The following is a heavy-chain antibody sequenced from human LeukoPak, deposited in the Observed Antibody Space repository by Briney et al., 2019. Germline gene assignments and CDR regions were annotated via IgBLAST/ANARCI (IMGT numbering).Heavy chain of an antibody. D-gene: IGHD6-19*01. V-gene: IGHV3-11*04. CDR1: GFTFSDYY. CDR2: ISSSASTI. Sequence: GGSLRLSCAASGFTFSDYYMSWIRQAPGKGLEWVSYISSSASTIYYADSVKGRFTISRDNSKNTLYLQMNSLRAEDTAVYFCAREGGTVVAGTLDYWGQGTPVTVSS. CDR3: AREGGTVVAGTLDY. J-gene: IGHJ4*02.